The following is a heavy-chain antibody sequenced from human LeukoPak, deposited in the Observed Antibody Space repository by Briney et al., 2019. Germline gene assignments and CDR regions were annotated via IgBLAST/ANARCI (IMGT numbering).Heavy chain of an antibody. D-gene: IGHD2-2*01. CDR1: GYTFTGYY. CDR2: INPNSGGT. V-gene: IGHV1-2*02. J-gene: IGHJ4*02. Sequence: ASVKVPCKASGYTFTGYYMHWVRQAPGQGLEWMGWINPNSGGTNYAQKFQGRVTMTRDTSISTAYMELSRLRSDDTAVYYCARSGGIVVVPAAVYYFDYWGQGTLVTVSS. CDR3: ARSGGIVVVPAAVYYFDY.